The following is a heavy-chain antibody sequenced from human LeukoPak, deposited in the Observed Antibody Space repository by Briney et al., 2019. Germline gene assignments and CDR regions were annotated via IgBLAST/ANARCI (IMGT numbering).Heavy chain of an antibody. CDR1: GYTFTSYG. CDR2: ISAYNGNT. CDR3: ASSSSSWNDAFDI. Sequence: GASVKVSCKASGYTFTSYGISWVRQAPGQGLEWMGWISAYNGNTNYAQKLQGRVTMTTDTFTSTAYMELRSLRSDDTAVYYCASSSSSWNDAFDIWGQGTMVTVSS. V-gene: IGHV1-18*01. D-gene: IGHD6-13*01. J-gene: IGHJ3*02.